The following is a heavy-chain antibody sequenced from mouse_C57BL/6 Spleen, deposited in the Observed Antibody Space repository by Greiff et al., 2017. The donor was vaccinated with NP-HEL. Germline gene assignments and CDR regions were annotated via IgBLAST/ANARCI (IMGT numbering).Heavy chain of an antibody. V-gene: IGHV1-4*01. CDR2: INPSSSYT. CDR3: ARAGSPYYAMDY. D-gene: IGHD1-1*02. J-gene: IGHJ4*01. Sequence: QVQLQQSGAELARPGASVKMSCKASGYTFTSYTMHWVKQRPGQGLEWIGYINPSSSYTKYNQKFKDKATLTADTSSSTAYMQLISLTSEDSAVYYCARAGSPYYAMDYWGQGTSVTVSS. CDR1: GYTFTSYT.